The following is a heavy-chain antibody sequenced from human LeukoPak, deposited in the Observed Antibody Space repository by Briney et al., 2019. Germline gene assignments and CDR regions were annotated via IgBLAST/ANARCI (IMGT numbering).Heavy chain of an antibody. V-gene: IGHV3-7*01. CDR3: AREVWGPEY. D-gene: IGHD1-14*01. CDR2: IKQDGSDK. CDR1: GFSFTKYW. Sequence: GGSLRLSCAASGFSFTKYWMTWVRQAPGKGLEWVGNIKQDGSDKNYMDSVKGRFTISRDNTKNSVYLQMSSLRAEDTAVYYCAREVWGPEYWGQGTLVTVSS. J-gene: IGHJ4*02.